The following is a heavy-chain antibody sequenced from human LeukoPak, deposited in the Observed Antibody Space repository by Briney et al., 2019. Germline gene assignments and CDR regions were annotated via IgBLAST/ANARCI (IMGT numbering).Heavy chain of an antibody. Sequence: GGSLRLSCAVSGFTFSYFGMHWVRQAPGKGLEWVAVISYDGSNKYYADSVKGRFTISRDNSKNTLYLQMNSLRTEDTAVYYCAKGIVSTSAGGFDYWGQGTLVTVSS. CDR2: ISYDGSNK. CDR3: AKGIVSTSAGGFDY. CDR1: GFTFSYFG. D-gene: IGHD2-2*01. J-gene: IGHJ4*02. V-gene: IGHV3-30*18.